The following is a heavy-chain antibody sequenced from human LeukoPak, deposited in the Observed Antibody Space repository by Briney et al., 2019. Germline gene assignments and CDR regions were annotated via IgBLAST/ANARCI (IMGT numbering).Heavy chain of an antibody. CDR1: GGSISSSSYY. J-gene: IGHJ4*02. V-gene: IGHV4-39*07. Sequence: SETLSLTCTVSGGSISSSSYYWGWIRQPPGKGLEWIGSIYYSGSTHYNPSLKSRVTISVDTSKNQFSLKLSSVTAADTAVYYCARVGGYGDDYWGQGTLVTVSS. CDR2: IYYSGST. CDR3: ARVGGYGDDY. D-gene: IGHD4-17*01.